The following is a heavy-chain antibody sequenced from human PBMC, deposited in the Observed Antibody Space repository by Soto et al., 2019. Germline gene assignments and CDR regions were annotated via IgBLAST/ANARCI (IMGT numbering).Heavy chain of an antibody. J-gene: IGHJ4*02. CDR3: ARDFNWASDY. D-gene: IGHD7-27*01. CDR1: DFILSDAW. V-gene: IGHV3-15*07. Sequence: EVQLEESGGGLIKPGESLTLSCAASDFILSDAWMKWVRQAPGKGLEWVGRIKSKAHGGTTDYAAPLKGRFTILRDDSKNTLYLQMNSLQTEDTAMYYCARDFNWASDYWGQGTLVTVSS. CDR2: IKSKAHGGTT.